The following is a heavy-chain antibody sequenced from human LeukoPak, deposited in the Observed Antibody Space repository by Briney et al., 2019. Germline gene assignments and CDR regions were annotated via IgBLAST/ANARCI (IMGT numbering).Heavy chain of an antibody. D-gene: IGHD3-22*01. CDR1: GGSIGSSSYY. J-gene: IGHJ5*02. CDR2: IYYSGST. V-gene: IGHV4-39*07. CDR3: ARDTRPPYYYEGPLNWFDP. Sequence: SETVSLTCTISGGSIGSSSYYWGWIRQPPGKGLEWIGSIYYSGSTYYNPSLKSRVTISVDTSKNQFSLKLSSVTAADTAVYYCARDTRPPYYYEGPLNWFDPWGQGTLVTVSS.